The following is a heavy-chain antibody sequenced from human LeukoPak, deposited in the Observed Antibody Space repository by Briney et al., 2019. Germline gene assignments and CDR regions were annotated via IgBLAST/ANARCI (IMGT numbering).Heavy chain of an antibody. J-gene: IGHJ6*03. D-gene: IGHD1-26*01. V-gene: IGHV4-39*07. CDR3: ARIGGSFYFYYFMDV. CDR2: IFYTGST. CDR1: GGSIRSTSYY. Sequence: PSETLSLTCSVSGGSIRSTSYYWGWIRQPPGKGLEWIGNIFYTGSTYYNPSLKSRVTISIDMSRNQFSLKLSSVTAADTAVYYCARIGGSFYFYYFMDVWGKGTTVTVSS.